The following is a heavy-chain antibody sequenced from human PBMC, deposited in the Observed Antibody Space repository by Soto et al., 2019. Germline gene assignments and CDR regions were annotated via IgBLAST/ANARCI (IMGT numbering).Heavy chain of an antibody. CDR1: CRSISSYY. D-gene: IGHD1-26*01. Sequence: PSATLSLTCTVICRSISSYYWSWMRKPPGKGLEWIGYIYYSGSTNYNPSLKSRVTISVDTSKNQFSLKLSSVTAADTAVYYCARHIIVGTTNYYYYGMDVWGQGTTVT. CDR3: ARHIIVGTTNYYYYGMDV. CDR2: IYYSGST. V-gene: IGHV4-59*07. J-gene: IGHJ6*02.